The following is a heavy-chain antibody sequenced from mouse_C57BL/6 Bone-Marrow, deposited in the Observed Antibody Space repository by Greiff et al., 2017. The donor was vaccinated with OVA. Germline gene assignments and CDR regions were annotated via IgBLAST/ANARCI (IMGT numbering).Heavy chain of an antibody. CDR3: ARRYGNYEGFDY. J-gene: IGHJ2*01. Sequence: QVQLQQSGAELVRPGTSVKVSCKASGYAFTNYLIEWVKQRPGQGLEWIGVINPGSGGTNYNEKFKGKATLTADKSSSTAYMQLSSLTSEDSAVYFCARRYGNYEGFDYWGQGTTLTVSS. CDR2: INPGSGGT. V-gene: IGHV1-54*01. D-gene: IGHD2-1*01. CDR1: GYAFTNYL.